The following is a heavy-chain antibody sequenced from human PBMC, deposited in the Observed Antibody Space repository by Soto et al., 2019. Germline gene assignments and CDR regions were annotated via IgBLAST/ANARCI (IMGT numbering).Heavy chain of an antibody. Sequence: LEMMSHTCTVSCGTIISYCWSWIRQHQGKGLAWINYIYYSGSPNYNPYLKSRVTISVDTSKNQFSLKLSSVTAADTAVYYCARGARFRYYFWSGHKEAYYYYMDVCGKGPTVTVYS. CDR3: ARGARFRYYFWSGHKEAYYYYMDV. CDR1: CGTIISYC. D-gene: IGHD3-3*01. CDR2: IYYSGSP. V-gene: IGHV4-59*01. J-gene: IGHJ6*03.